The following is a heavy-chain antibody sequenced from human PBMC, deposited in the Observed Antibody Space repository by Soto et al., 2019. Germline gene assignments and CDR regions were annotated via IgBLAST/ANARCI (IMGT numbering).Heavy chain of an antibody. D-gene: IGHD2-15*01. CDR3: AKDSPYIVVVVAATPGDAFDI. V-gene: IGHV3-23*01. CDR2: ISGSGGST. J-gene: IGHJ3*02. CDR1: GFTFSSYA. Sequence: GGSLRLSCAASGFTFSSYAMSWVRQAPGKGLEWVSAISGSGGSTYYADSVKGRFTISRDNSKNTLYLQMNSLRAEDTAVYYCAKDSPYIVVVVAATPGDAFDIWGQGTMVTVSS.